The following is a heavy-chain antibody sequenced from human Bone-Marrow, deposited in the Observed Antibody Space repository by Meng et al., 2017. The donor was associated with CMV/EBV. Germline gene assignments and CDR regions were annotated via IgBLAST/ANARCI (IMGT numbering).Heavy chain of an antibody. J-gene: IGHJ5*02. CDR2: INPSGGST. Sequence: ASVKVSCKASGYTFTSYYMHWVRQAPGQGLEWMGIINPSGGSTSYAQKFQGRVTITTDESTSTAYMELSSLRSEDTAVYYCARDGYCSSTSCYGWFDPWGQGTLVTVSS. V-gene: IGHV1-46*01. D-gene: IGHD2-2*01. CDR3: ARDGYCSSTSCYGWFDP. CDR1: GYTFTSYY.